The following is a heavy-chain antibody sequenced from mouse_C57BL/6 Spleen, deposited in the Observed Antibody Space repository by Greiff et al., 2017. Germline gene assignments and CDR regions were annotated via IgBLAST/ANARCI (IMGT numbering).Heavy chain of an antibody. CDR1: GYAFSSSW. D-gene: IGHD2-14*01. Sequence: VQLQESGPELVKPGASVTISCKASGYAFSSSWMNWVKQRPGKGLEWIGRIYPGDGDTNYNGKFKGKATLTADKSSSTAYMQLSSLTSEDSAVYVWAREGYRYDFDYWGQGTTLTVSS. CDR2: IYPGDGDT. V-gene: IGHV1-82*01. CDR3: AREGYRYDFDY. J-gene: IGHJ2*01.